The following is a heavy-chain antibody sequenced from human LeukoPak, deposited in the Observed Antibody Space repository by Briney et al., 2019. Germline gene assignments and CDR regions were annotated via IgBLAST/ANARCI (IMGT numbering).Heavy chain of an antibody. CDR3: ATGDTTVTGTYYFDY. CDR1: GYTFTSYD. Sequence: ASVKVSCKASGYTFTSYDINWVRQATGQGLEWMGWMNPNSGNTGYAQKFQGRVTITRNTSISTAYMELSSLRSEDTAVYYCATGDTTVTGTYYFDYWGQGTLVTVSS. V-gene: IGHV1-8*03. J-gene: IGHJ4*02. CDR2: MNPNSGNT. D-gene: IGHD4-17*01.